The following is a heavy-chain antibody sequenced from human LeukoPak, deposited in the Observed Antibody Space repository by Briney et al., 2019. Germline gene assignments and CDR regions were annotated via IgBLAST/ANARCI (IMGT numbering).Heavy chain of an antibody. D-gene: IGHD3-22*01. Sequence: GGSLRLSCAASGFTFSSYGMHWVRQAPGKGLEWVAVISYDGSNKYYADSVKGRFTISRVNSKNTLYLQMNSLRAEDTAVYYCAKVKGNYYDSSGYRYFDYWGQGTLVTVSS. CDR1: GFTFSSYG. V-gene: IGHV3-30*18. CDR2: ISYDGSNK. CDR3: AKVKGNYYDSSGYRYFDY. J-gene: IGHJ4*02.